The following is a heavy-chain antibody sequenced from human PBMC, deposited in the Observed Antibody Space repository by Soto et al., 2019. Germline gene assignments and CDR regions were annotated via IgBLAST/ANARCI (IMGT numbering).Heavy chain of an antibody. Sequence: PGESLKISCKGSGYSFTSYWIGWVRQMPGKGLEWMGIIYPGDSDTRYSPSFQGQVTISADKSISTAYLQWSSLKASDTAIYYCARHRGYGRGWINGAHYYYYYGMDVWGQGTTVTVSS. J-gene: IGHJ6*02. V-gene: IGHV5-51*01. D-gene: IGHD6-19*01. CDR3: ARHRGYGRGWINGAHYYYYYGMDV. CDR1: GYSFTSYW. CDR2: IYPGDSDT.